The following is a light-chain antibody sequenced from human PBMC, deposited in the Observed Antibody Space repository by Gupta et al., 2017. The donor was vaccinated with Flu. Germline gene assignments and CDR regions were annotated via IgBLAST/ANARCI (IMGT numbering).Light chain of an antibody. CDR2: AAT. Sequence: EIVLTQSPGTLSLSPGERAILSCRTSQSLGNDYLAWYQLKPGQAPRLLIYAATSRATGIPNKFRGSGSGTDFTLTINTLGPEDFAVYYCQQYRSSPWTFGQGTKVEI. V-gene: IGKV3-20*01. CDR1: QSLGNDY. CDR3: QQYRSSPWT. J-gene: IGKJ1*01.